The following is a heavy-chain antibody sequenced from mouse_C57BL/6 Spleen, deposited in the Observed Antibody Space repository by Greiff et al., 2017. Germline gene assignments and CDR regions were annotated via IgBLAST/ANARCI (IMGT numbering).Heavy chain of an antibody. CDR2: IYPGSGNT. CDR1: GYTFTDYY. Sequence: QVQLQQSGAELVRPGASVKLSCKASGYTFTDYYINWVKQRPGQGLEWIARIYPGSGNTYYNEKFKGKATLTAEKSSRNAYMQLSSLTSEDSAVYFWARNYGDYGWYFDVWGTGTTVTVSS. V-gene: IGHV1-76*01. CDR3: ARNYGDYGWYFDV. D-gene: IGHD2-13*01. J-gene: IGHJ1*03.